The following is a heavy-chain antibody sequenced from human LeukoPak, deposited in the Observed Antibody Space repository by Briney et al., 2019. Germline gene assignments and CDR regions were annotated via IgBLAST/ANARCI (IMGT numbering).Heavy chain of an antibody. V-gene: IGHV4-39*07. J-gene: IGHJ4*02. CDR3: ASLVKYNSGWYSFDY. Sequence: SETLSLTCTVSDGSISSSNYYWGWIRQPPWKGLEWIGSIYYSGSTYYNPSLKSRVTISVDTSKNQFSLKLSSVTAADTAVYYCASLVKYNSGWYSFDYWGQGTLVTVSS. D-gene: IGHD6-19*01. CDR2: IYYSGST. CDR1: DGSISSSNYY.